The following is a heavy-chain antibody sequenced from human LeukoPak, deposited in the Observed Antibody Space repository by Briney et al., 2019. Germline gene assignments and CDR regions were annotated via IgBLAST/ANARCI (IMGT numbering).Heavy chain of an antibody. CDR3: ARRYKYYDLN. CDR1: GFIFSSSE. D-gene: IGHD3-3*01. Sequence: GGSLRISCAGSGFIFSSSEMNWVRQAPGKGLEWVSHISTANVIYYADSVKGRFTISRDDARNSLYPQMNSLRAEDTAVYYCARRYKYYDLNWGQGTLVTVSS. CDR2: ISTANVI. V-gene: IGHV3-48*03. J-gene: IGHJ4*02.